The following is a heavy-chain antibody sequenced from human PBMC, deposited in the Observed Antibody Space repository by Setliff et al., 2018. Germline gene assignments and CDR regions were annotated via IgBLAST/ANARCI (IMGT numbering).Heavy chain of an antibody. CDR1: GASVSSHY. CDR2: ISYSGIT. CDR3: VREGYSEYFQD. Sequence: SETLSLTCYVSGASVSSHYWDWIRQPPGKGLEWIGFISYSGITTYNVSLKSRVSVSVDTSKNQLSLTLSSVTAADTAVYYCVREGYSEYFQDWGRGTLVTSPQ. D-gene: IGHD1-1*01. V-gene: IGHV4-59*02. J-gene: IGHJ1*01.